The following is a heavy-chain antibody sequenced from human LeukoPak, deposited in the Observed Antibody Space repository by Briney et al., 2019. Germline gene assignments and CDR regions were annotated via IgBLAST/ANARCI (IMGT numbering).Heavy chain of an antibody. J-gene: IGHJ4*02. CDR3: ARDGQWLVPVDYFDY. V-gene: IGHV1-2*02. Sequence: ASVKVSCKASGYTFTGYYMHWVRQAPGQGLEWMGWINPNSGGTNYAQKFQGRVTMTRDTSISTAYMELSRLRSDDTAVYYCARDGQWLVPVDYFDYWGQGTLVTVSS. D-gene: IGHD6-19*01. CDR1: GYTFTGYY. CDR2: INPNSGGT.